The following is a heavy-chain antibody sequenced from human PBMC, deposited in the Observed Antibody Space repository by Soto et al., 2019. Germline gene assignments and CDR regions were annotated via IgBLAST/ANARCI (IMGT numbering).Heavy chain of an antibody. CDR1: GFTFSSYE. Sequence: EVQLVESGGGLVQPGGSLRLSCAASGFTFSSYEMNWVRQAPGKGLEWVSYISSSGSTIYYADSVKGRFTISRDNAKNSLYLQVNSLRAEDTAVYYCARVGAYGDYEYYYGMDVWGQGTTVTVSS. D-gene: IGHD4-17*01. CDR2: ISSSGSTI. J-gene: IGHJ6*02. V-gene: IGHV3-48*03. CDR3: ARVGAYGDYEYYYGMDV.